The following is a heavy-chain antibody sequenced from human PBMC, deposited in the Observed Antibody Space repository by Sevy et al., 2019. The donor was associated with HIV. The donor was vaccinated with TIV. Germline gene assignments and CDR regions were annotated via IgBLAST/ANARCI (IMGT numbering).Heavy chain of an antibody. Sequence: ASVKVSCKVSGYTLTELSMHWVRQAPGKGLEWMGGFDPEDGETIYAQKFQGRVTMTEDTSTDTAYMELSSLRSEDTAVYYCATGLTSRRFASIVFDYWGQGTLVTVSS. CDR2: FDPEDGET. J-gene: IGHJ4*02. CDR3: ATGLTSRRFASIVFDY. V-gene: IGHV1-24*01. CDR1: GYTLTELS. D-gene: IGHD3-22*01.